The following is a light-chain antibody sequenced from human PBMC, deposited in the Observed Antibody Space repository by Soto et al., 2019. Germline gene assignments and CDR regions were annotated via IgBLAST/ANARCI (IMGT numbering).Light chain of an antibody. Sequence: EIVLTQSPGTLSLSPGERATLSCRASQSVSSSYLAWYQQKPGQAPRLLIYGASSRATGIPDRFSGSGSGTDFTLTISRLEPEDSAVYYCQQYGSSPSITFCQGTRLEIK. V-gene: IGKV3-20*01. CDR2: GAS. J-gene: IGKJ5*01. CDR3: QQYGSSPSIT. CDR1: QSVSSSY.